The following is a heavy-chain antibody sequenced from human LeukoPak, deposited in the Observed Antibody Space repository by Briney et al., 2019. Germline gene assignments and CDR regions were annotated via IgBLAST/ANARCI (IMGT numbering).Heavy chain of an antibody. CDR2: IYTSGST. D-gene: IGHD2-15*01. V-gene: IGHV4-4*07. Sequence: SETLSLACTVSGGSISSYYWSWIRQPAGKGLEWIGRIYTSGSTNYNPSLKSRVTMSVETSKNQFSLKLSSVTAADTAVYYCARDSTIGYCSGGSCYSTSYFDYWGQGTLVTVSS. J-gene: IGHJ4*02. CDR1: GGSISSYY. CDR3: ARDSTIGYCSGGSCYSTSYFDY.